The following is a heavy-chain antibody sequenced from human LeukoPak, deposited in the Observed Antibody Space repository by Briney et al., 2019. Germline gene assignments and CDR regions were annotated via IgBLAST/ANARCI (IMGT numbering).Heavy chain of an antibody. V-gene: IGHV4-59*01. Sequence: SETLSLTCTVSGGSLGTYHWSWIRQPPGKGLEWIGYINFSGTTNYNPSLKSRVSISVDTSKNQFSLRLSSMTAADTAVYYCASSGSGSYYGEFYFDYWGQGTLVTVSS. CDR1: GGSLGTYH. CDR2: INFSGTT. J-gene: IGHJ4*02. D-gene: IGHD1-26*01. CDR3: ASSGSGSYYGEFYFDY.